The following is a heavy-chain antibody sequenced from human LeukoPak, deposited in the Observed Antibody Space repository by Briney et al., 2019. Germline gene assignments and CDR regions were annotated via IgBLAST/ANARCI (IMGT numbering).Heavy chain of an antibody. Sequence: GGSLRLSCAASGFTFSSYAMSWVRQAPGKGLEWVSAISGSGGSTYYADSVKGRFTISRGNSKNTLYLQMNSLRAEDTAVYYCAKSYCSGGSCYSYAFDIWGQGTMVTVSS. CDR2: ISGSGGST. V-gene: IGHV3-23*01. CDR3: AKSYCSGGSCYSYAFDI. D-gene: IGHD2-15*01. J-gene: IGHJ3*02. CDR1: GFTFSSYA.